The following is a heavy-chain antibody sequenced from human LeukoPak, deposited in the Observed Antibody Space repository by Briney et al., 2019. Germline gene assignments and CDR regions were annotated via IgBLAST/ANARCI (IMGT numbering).Heavy chain of an antibody. Sequence: ASVKVSCKASGYTFTGYYMHWVRQPPGQGLEWMGWVNPNSGGTNYAQKFQGRVTMTRDTSISTAYMELSRLRSDDTAVYYCARGPNSSGWFTGSRGAFDIWGQGTMVTVSS. CDR2: VNPNSGGT. V-gene: IGHV1-2*02. CDR1: GYTFTGYY. CDR3: ARGPNSSGWFTGSRGAFDI. J-gene: IGHJ3*02. D-gene: IGHD6-19*01.